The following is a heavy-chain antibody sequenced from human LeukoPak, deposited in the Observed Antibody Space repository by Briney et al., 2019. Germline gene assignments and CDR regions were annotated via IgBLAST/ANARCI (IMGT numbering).Heavy chain of an antibody. V-gene: IGHV7-4-1*02. CDR1: GYTFTTYA. D-gene: IGHD6-13*01. CDR3: ARMYSSTWYGCFDP. J-gene: IGHJ5*02. Sequence: GASVKVSCKASGYTFTTYAMNWVRQAPGQGLEWMGWINTNTGNPTYAQGFTGRFVFSLDTSVSTAYLQISGLKAEDTAVYYCARMYSSTWYGCFDPWGQGTLVTVSS. CDR2: INTNTGNP.